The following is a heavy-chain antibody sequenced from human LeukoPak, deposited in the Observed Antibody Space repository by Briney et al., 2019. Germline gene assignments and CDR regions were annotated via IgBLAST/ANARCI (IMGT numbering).Heavy chain of an antibody. CDR2: IYYSGST. Sequence: SETLSLTCTVSGGSISSYYWSWIRQPPGKGLEWIGYIYYSGSTNYNPSLKSRVTISVDTSKNQFSLKLSSVTAADTAVYYCARERAGTHLDYWGQGTLVTVSS. V-gene: IGHV4-59*01. CDR3: ARERAGTHLDY. J-gene: IGHJ4*02. D-gene: IGHD3-10*01. CDR1: GGSISSYY.